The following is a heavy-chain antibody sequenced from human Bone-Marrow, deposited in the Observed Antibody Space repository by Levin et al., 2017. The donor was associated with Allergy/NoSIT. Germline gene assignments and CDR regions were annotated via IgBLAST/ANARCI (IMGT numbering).Heavy chain of an antibody. V-gene: IGHV3-66*01. Sequence: GGSLRLSCAASGFTVSSNYMSWVRQAPGKGLEWVSVIYSGGSTYYADSVKGRFTISRDNSKNTLYLQMNSLRAEDTAVYYCATNTHRGGSYPDAFDIWGQGTMVTVSS. CDR1: GFTVSSNY. CDR2: IYSGGST. CDR3: ATNTHRGGSYPDAFDI. J-gene: IGHJ3*02. D-gene: IGHD1-26*01.